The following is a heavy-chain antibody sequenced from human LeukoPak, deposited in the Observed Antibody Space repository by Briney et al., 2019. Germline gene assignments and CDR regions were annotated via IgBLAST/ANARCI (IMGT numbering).Heavy chain of an antibody. D-gene: IGHD3-22*01. CDR2: IIPIFGTA. Sequence: PVKVSCKASGGTFSSYAISWVRQAPGQGLEWMGRIIPIFGTANYAQKFQGRVTITTDESTSTAYMELSSLRSEDTAVYYCARDKMYYYDSSGYYNFDYWGQGTLVTVSS. CDR3: ARDKMYYYDSSGYYNFDY. V-gene: IGHV1-69*05. CDR1: GGTFSSYA. J-gene: IGHJ4*02.